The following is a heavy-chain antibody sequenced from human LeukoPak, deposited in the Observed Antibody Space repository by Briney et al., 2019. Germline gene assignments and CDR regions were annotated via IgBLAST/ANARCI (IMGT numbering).Heavy chain of an antibody. J-gene: IGHJ4*02. CDR3: ARGPLTGSQFDY. D-gene: IGHD3-9*01. Sequence: GGSLRLSCAASGFTFSSYGMHWVRQAPGQGLEWMGWIDPNSGGTKYAQRFQGRVILTRDTSISTAYMELSRLTSDDTAVYYCARGPLTGSQFDYWGQGTLVTVSS. CDR1: GFTFSSYG. V-gene: IGHV1-2*02. CDR2: IDPNSGGT.